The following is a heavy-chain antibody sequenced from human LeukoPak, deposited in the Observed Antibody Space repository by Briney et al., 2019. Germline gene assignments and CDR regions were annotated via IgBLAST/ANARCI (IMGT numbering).Heavy chain of an antibody. CDR2: VTGRGGST. V-gene: IGHV3-23*01. Sequence: GESLRLSCVASGFTFSNYAMSWDRQAPGKRLEWVSAVTGRGGSTYYADSVKGRFTISRDNSRNTLFLQMNSLRAEDTAIYYCAKWGDFDILTGYYVSDFWGQGTLVTVSS. CDR1: GFTFSNYA. J-gene: IGHJ4*02. CDR3: AKWGDFDILTGYYVSDF. D-gene: IGHD3-9*01.